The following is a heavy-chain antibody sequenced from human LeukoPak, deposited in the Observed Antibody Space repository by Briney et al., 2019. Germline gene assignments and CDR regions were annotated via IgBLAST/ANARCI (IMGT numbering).Heavy chain of an antibody. CDR2: INHSGST. CDR1: GGSFSGYY. CDR3: ASLNGGP. V-gene: IGHV4-34*01. Sequence: SETLSLTCAVYGGSFSGYYWSWIRQPPGKGLEWIGEINHSGSTNYNPSLKSRVTISVDTSKNQFSLKLSSVTAADTAVYYCASLNGGPWGQGILVTASS. D-gene: IGHD2-8*01. J-gene: IGHJ5*02.